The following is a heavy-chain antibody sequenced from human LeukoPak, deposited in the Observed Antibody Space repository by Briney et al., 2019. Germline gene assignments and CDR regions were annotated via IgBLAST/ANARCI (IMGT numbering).Heavy chain of an antibody. J-gene: IGHJ4*02. CDR3: AGSTATDY. CDR2: ISSSSSTI. CDR1: GFTFSSYA. Sequence: GGSLRLSCAASGFTFSSYAMNWVRQAPGKGLEWVSYISSSSSTIYYADSVKGRFTISRDNAKNSPYLQMNSLRAEDTAVYYCAGSTATDYWGQGTLVTVSS. V-gene: IGHV3-48*01. D-gene: IGHD4-11*01.